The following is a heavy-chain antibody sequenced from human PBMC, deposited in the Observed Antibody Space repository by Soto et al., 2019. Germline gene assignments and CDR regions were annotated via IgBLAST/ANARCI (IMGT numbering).Heavy chain of an antibody. V-gene: IGHV4-39*01. D-gene: IGHD2-21*02. CDR2: IYYSGST. CDR3: ASHPSDFWFDP. CDR1: GGSISSSSYF. Sequence: QLQLQESGPGLVKPSETLSLTCSVSGGSISSSSYFWGWIRQPPGKGLEWIGSIYYSGSTYYNPSPKSRVTASVDTSKNQFSRKLSSVTAADTAVYYCASHPSDFWFDPWGQGTLVTVSS. J-gene: IGHJ5*02.